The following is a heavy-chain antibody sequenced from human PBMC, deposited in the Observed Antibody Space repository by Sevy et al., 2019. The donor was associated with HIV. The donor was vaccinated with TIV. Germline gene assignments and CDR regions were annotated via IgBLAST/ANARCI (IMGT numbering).Heavy chain of an antibody. CDR3: ARGPVWSPHRYYYYGMDV. Sequence: SETLSLTCAVYAGSFSGYYWSWIRQPPGKGLEWIGEINHSGSTNYNPSLKSRVTISVDTSKNQFSLKLSSVTAADTAVYYCARGPVWSPHRYYYYGMDVWGQGTTVTVSS. D-gene: IGHD3-3*01. V-gene: IGHV4-34*01. CDR2: INHSGST. J-gene: IGHJ6*02. CDR1: AGSFSGYY.